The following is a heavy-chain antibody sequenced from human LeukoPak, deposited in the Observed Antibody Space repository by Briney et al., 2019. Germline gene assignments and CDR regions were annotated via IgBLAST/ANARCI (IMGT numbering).Heavy chain of an antibody. J-gene: IGHJ4*02. CDR2: INSDGSST. CDR3: ARDKGSSWSNPVDY. V-gene: IGHV3-74*01. CDR1: GFTFSSYW. Sequence: GGSLRLSCAASGFTFSSYWMHWVRQAPGKGLVWVPRINSDGSSTSYADSVKGRFTISRDNAKNTLYLQMNSLRAEDTAVYYCARDKGSSWSNPVDYWGQGTLVTVSS. D-gene: IGHD6-13*01.